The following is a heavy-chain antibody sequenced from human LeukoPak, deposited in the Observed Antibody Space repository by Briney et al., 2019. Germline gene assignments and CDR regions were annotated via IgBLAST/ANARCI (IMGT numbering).Heavy chain of an antibody. CDR2: INPSGGST. V-gene: IGHV1-46*01. CDR1: GYTFISYG. J-gene: IGHJ4*02. Sequence: ASVKVSCKASGYTFISYGISWVRQAPGQGLEWMGIINPSGGSTSYAQKFQGRVTMTRDTSTSTVYVELSSLRSEDTAVYYCARAAGGTIDYWGQGTLVTVSS. D-gene: IGHD6-13*01. CDR3: ARAAGGTIDY.